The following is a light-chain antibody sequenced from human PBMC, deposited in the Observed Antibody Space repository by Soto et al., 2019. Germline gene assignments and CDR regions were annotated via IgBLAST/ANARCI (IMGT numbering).Light chain of an antibody. CDR1: QSVSTN. Sequence: EIVLTQSPGTLSLSPGERATLSCRASQSVSTNLAWYQQKPGQAPRLLIYNALTRATGIPARFSGSGSGTDFTLTISSLEPEDFAVYYCQQRSNWPPITFGQGTRLEIK. CDR3: QQRSNWPPIT. V-gene: IGKV3-11*01. J-gene: IGKJ5*01. CDR2: NAL.